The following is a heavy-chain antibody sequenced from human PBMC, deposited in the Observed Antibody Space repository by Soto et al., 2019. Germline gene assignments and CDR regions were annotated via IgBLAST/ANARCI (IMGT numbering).Heavy chain of an antibody. Sequence: GESLKISCQASRYSFSSSWIGWVRQMPGKGLEWMGIIDPNDSQTIYSPSFQGQVTISADKSIDTAYLQWSSLKTSDTAMYYCARHAGNSWKGDYFDYWGQGALVTVSS. J-gene: IGHJ4*02. CDR1: RYSFSSSW. V-gene: IGHV5-51*01. D-gene: IGHD6-13*01. CDR2: IDPNDSQT. CDR3: ARHAGNSWKGDYFDY.